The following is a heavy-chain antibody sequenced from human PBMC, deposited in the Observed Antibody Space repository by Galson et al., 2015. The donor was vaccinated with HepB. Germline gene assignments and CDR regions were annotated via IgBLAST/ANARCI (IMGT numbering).Heavy chain of an antibody. V-gene: IGHV4-34*01. J-gene: IGHJ4*02. Sequence: LEWIGEINHSGSTDHNPSLKRRVTISVDTSKYQFSLKLTSVTAADTAMYYCAKGAKRHYGGAADSRLAGGLDYWGQGTLVTVSS. CDR2: INHSGST. D-gene: IGHD4-23*01. CDR3: AKGAKRHYGGAADSRLAGGLDY.